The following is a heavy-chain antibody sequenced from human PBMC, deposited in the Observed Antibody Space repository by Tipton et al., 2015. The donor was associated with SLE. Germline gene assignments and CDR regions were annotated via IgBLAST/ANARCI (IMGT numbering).Heavy chain of an antibody. J-gene: IGHJ3*02. D-gene: IGHD5-12*01. V-gene: IGHV3-23*03. CDR3: AREPPQGGKVALALDGFDM. Sequence: SLRLSCAASGFTFSSYAMSWVRQAPGKGLEWVSVIYSGGSTYYAGSVKGRFTISRDNSRDTVYLQMNSLRPEDTAVYYCAREPPQGGKVALALDGFDMWVQGTLVTVSS. CDR1: GFTFSSYA. CDR2: IYSGGST.